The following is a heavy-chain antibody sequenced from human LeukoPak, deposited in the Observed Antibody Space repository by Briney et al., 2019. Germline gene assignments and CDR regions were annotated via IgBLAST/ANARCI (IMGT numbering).Heavy chain of an antibody. CDR3: ATDSRSPRYDILTGFDAFDI. CDR1: GYTLTELS. V-gene: IGHV1-24*01. J-gene: IGHJ3*02. Sequence: ASVKVSCKVSGYTLTELSMHWVRQAPGKGFEWMGGFDPEDGETIYAQKFQGRVTMTEDTSTDTAYMELSSLRSEDTAVYYCATDSRSPRYDILTGFDAFDIWGQGTMVTVSS. CDR2: FDPEDGET. D-gene: IGHD3-9*01.